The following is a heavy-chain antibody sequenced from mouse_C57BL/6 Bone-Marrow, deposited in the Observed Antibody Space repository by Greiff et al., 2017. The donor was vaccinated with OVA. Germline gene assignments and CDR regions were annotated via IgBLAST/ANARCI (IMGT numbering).Heavy chain of an antibody. CDR1: GFTFSSYG. Sequence: EVKLMESGGDLVKPGGSLKLSCAASGFTFSSYGMSWVRQTPDKRLEWVATISSGGSYTYYPDSVKGRFTISRDNAKNTLYLPMSSLKSEDTAMYYCASLGNSEAMDYWGQGTSVTVSS. D-gene: IGHD2-1*01. V-gene: IGHV5-6*01. CDR2: ISSGGSYT. CDR3: ASLGNSEAMDY. J-gene: IGHJ4*01.